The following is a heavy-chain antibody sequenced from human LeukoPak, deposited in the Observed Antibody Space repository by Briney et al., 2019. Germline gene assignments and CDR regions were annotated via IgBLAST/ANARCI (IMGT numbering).Heavy chain of an antibody. J-gene: IGHJ4*02. Sequence: GGSLRLSCAASGFTFSSYATSWVRQAPGKGLEWVSSITGSGGSTNYADSVKGRFIISRDNSKNTLYLQMNSLRAEDTAVYYCARDHISLWFFDYWGQGTLVTVSS. D-gene: IGHD3-10*01. CDR3: ARDHISLWFFDY. V-gene: IGHV3-23*01. CDR2: ITGSGGST. CDR1: GFTFSSYA.